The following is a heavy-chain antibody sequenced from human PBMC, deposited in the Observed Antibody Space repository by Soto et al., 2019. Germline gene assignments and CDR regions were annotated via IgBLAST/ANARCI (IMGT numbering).Heavy chain of an antibody. CDR3: AGPDYYDSSGYNWFDP. CDR2: IIPIFGTA. CDR1: GGTFSSYA. V-gene: IGHV1-69*13. Sequence: SVKVSCKASGGTFSSYAISSVRQAPGQWLEWMGAIIPIFGTANYAQKFQGRVTITADESTSTAYMELSSLRFVHTAVYSCAGPDYYDSSGYNWFDPWGQGTLVTVS. D-gene: IGHD3-22*01. J-gene: IGHJ5*02.